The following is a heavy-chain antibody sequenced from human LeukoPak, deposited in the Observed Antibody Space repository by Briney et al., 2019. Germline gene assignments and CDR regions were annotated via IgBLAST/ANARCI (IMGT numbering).Heavy chain of an antibody. CDR1: GFTFSDYY. Sequence: KAGGSLRLSCAASGFTFSDYYMSWIRQAPGKGLEWVSYISSSGSTIYYADSVKGRFTISRDNAKNSLYLQMNSLRAGDTAVYYCASYSNYVDGWFDPWGQGTLVTVSS. CDR2: ISSSGSTI. D-gene: IGHD4-11*01. CDR3: ASYSNYVDGWFDP. V-gene: IGHV3-11*04. J-gene: IGHJ5*02.